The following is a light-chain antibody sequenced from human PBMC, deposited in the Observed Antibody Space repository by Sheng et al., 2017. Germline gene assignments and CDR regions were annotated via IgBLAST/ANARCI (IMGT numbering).Light chain of an antibody. CDR2: DNN. Sequence: SYVLTQPPSVSVAPGQTASITCGGYNIGIKSVHWYQQRPGQAPVLVVTDNNDRPSGIPERFSGSSSGSTATLTISRVEAGDEADYYCQVWDSGTDHAYVVFGGGTKLTVL. CDR1: NIGIKS. J-gene: IGLJ2*01. CDR3: QVWDSGTDHAYVV. V-gene: IGLV3-21*02.